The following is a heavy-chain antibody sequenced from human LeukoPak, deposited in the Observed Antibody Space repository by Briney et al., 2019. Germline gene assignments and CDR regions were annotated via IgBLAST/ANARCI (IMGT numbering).Heavy chain of an antibody. CDR1: GGSISSYY. J-gene: IGHJ5*02. D-gene: IGHD6-13*01. Sequence: SETLSLTCTVSGGSISSYYWSWIRQPPGKGLEWIGYIYYSGSTNYNPSLKSRVTISVDTSKNQFSLKLSSVTAADTALYYCVKDARQPPWSLEQQLTNWFDPWGQGTLVTVSS. V-gene: IGHV4-59*08. CDR3: VKDARQPPWSLEQQLTNWFDP. CDR2: IYYSGST.